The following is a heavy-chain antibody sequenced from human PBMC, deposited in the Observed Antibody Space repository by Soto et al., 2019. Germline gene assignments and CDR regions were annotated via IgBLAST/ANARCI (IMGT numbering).Heavy chain of an antibody. D-gene: IGHD6-25*01. V-gene: IGHV4-30-4*01. CDR3: AAAVPCYYYGIDR. J-gene: IGHJ6*02. CDR2: INYGGRT. Sequence: QVQLQESGPGLVKPSQTLSLTCTVPVGSISSGDYYWSWLRQPPGNGLEWIGYINYGGRTYYNPSLKSRVTLPVDTSENQVSLKLSSVTAADTAVYYCAAAVPCYYYGIDRGSQGATVTVSS. CDR1: VGSISSGDYY.